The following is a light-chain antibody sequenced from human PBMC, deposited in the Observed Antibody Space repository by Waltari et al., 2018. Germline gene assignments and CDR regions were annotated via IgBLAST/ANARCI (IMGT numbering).Light chain of an antibody. CDR1: SSDVGSYNL. V-gene: IGLV2-23*02. CDR3: CSYAGSNTVL. J-gene: IGLJ2*01. Sequence: QSALTQPASMSGSPEQSITISCTGTSSDVGSYNLVSWYQQHPGKAPKLMISQVNERPAGVSLCFSGSTSANTASLTISGLQAEDEGDYYCCSYAGSNTVLFGGGTKLTVL. CDR2: QVN.